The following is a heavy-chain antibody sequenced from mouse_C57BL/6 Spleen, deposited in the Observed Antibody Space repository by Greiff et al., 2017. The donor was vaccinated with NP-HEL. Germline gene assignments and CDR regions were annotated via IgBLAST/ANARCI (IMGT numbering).Heavy chain of an antibody. CDR3: ARGGNYLYWYFDV. D-gene: IGHD2-1*01. CDR2: ISSGSSTI. Sequence: DVKLVESGGGLVKPGGSLKLSCAASGFTFSDYGMHWVRQAPEKGLEWVAYISSGSSTIYYADTVKGRFTISRDNDKNTLFLQMTSLRSEDTAMYYCARGGNYLYWYFDVWGTGTTVTVSS. CDR1: GFTFSDYG. V-gene: IGHV5-17*01. J-gene: IGHJ1*03.